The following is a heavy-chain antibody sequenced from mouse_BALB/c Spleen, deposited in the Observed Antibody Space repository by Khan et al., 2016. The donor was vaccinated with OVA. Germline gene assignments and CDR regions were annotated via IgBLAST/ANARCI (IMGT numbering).Heavy chain of an antibody. CDR1: GYTFTTYW. CDR3: ARDRIDY. V-gene: IGHV1-7*01. J-gene: IGHJ2*01. Sequence: QVQLKESGAELAKPAASVKMSCKASGYTFTTYWMHWVKQRPGQGLEWIGYINPTSGFTYYNQMFKDKATLTADKSSSTAYMQLSSLTSDDSAVYDCARDRIDYWGQGTTLTVSS. CDR2: INPTSGFT.